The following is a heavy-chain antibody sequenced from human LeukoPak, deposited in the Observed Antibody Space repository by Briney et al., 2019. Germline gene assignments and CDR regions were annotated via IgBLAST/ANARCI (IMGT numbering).Heavy chain of an antibody. Sequence: GASVKVSCKASGYTFTSYYMHWVRQAPGQGLEWMGIINPSGGSTSYAQKFQGRVTMTRDMSTSTVYMELSSLRSEDTAVYYCARDQEVAGETDHWGPGTLITVSS. CDR2: INPSGGST. V-gene: IGHV1-46*01. J-gene: IGHJ4*02. D-gene: IGHD6-19*01. CDR3: ARDQEVAGETDH. CDR1: GYTFTSYY.